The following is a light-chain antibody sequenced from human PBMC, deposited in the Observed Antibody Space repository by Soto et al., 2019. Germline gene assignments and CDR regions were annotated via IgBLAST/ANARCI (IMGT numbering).Light chain of an antibody. Sequence: QSALTQPASLSGSPGQSITISCTGTSSDIGAYDYVSWFQQHPGKAPKLMISEVNNRPSGVSNRFSGSKSGNTAYLTISGLQVEDEAEYYCMMWYSPAWVFGGGTKLTVL. CDR1: SSDIGAYDY. CDR2: EVN. J-gene: IGLJ3*02. CDR3: MMWYSPAWV. V-gene: IGLV2-14*01.